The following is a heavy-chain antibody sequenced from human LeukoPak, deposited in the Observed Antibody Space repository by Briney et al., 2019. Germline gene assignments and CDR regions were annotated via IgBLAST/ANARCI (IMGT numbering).Heavy chain of an antibody. V-gene: IGHV1-18*01. CDR2: ISAYSGNT. Sequence: GASVKVSCKASGYTFTSYGMNWVRQAPGQGLEWMGWISAYSGNTNYAQKLQGRVTMTTDTSTTTAYMELGRLTSDDTAVYYCARVWIVGATAEFDYWGQGTLVSVSS. J-gene: IGHJ4*02. CDR3: ARVWIVGATAEFDY. D-gene: IGHD1-26*01. CDR1: GYTFTSYG.